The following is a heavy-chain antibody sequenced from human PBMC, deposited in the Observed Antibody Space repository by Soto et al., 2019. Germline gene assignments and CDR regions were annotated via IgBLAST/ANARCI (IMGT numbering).Heavy chain of an antibody. Sequence: GSLRLSCAGSGFSFNNYAMSWVRQAPGKGLEWVSGISGSAIRTYYADSVKGRFTISRDNSKSTLYLQMNSLRVDDTAVYYCAKGGCSGTSCFDFWGQGTMVTVSS. CDR2: ISGSAIRT. CDR3: AKGGCSGTSCFDF. V-gene: IGHV3-23*01. D-gene: IGHD2-2*01. J-gene: IGHJ3*01. CDR1: GFSFNNYA.